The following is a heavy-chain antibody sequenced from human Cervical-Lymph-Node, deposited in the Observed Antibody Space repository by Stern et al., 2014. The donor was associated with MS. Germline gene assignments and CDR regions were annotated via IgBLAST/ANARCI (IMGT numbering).Heavy chain of an antibody. CDR3: ARHFDWLLGAEDYGMDV. J-gene: IGHJ6*02. Sequence: VQLGQSGAEVKQPGSSVNVSCKASGGTFRSYGFSWVRQAPGQGLEWMGGIIPIFGVTNYEQKYQGRVTIIADESTNTVYMELSSLRSEDTAVYYCARHFDWLLGAEDYGMDVWGQGTTVTVSS. CDR2: IIPIFGVT. V-gene: IGHV1-69*01. CDR1: GGTFRSYG. D-gene: IGHD3-9*01.